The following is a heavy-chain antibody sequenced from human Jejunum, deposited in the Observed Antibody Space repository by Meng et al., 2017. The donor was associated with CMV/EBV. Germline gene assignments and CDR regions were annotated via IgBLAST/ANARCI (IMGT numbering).Heavy chain of an antibody. J-gene: IGHJ6*02. D-gene: IGHD6-6*01. Sequence: WVRQVPGKGLEWVASIKQDGSEDYYVDSVRGRFTISRDNAGNSLFLQLNSLRAADTAVYYCARGQQYRSSSWGSNYYYYGLDVWGQGTTVTVSS. V-gene: IGHV3-7*01. CDR3: ARGQQYRSSSWGSNYYYYGLDV. CDR2: IKQDGSED.